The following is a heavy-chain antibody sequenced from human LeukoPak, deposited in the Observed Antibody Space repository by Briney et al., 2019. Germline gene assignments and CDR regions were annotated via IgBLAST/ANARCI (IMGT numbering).Heavy chain of an antibody. Sequence: SETLSLTCTVSGGSITAGNHHWGWIRQPPGKGLEWIGSVYYSGSIFSDTSHKSRVTISGDTSKNQFSLSLSSVTAADTAVYYCARLNPGYVTPPHDSWGQGMLVTVSS. V-gene: IGHV4-39*01. J-gene: IGHJ5*01. D-gene: IGHD3-16*01. CDR3: ARLNPGYVTPPHDS. CDR2: VYYSGSI. CDR1: GGSITAGNHH.